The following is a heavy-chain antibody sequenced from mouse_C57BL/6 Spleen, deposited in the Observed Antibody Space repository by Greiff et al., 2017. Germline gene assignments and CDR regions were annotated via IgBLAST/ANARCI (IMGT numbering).Heavy chain of an antibody. J-gene: IGHJ4*01. V-gene: IGHV1-19*01. Sequence: SGPVLVKPGASVKMSCKASGYTFTDYYMNWVKQSHGKSLEWIGVINPYNGGTSYNQKFKGKATLTVDKSSSTAYMELNSLTSEDSAVYYCARREGDSNAMDYWGQGTSVTVSS. D-gene: IGHD2-5*01. CDR1: GYTFTDYY. CDR3: ARREGDSNAMDY. CDR2: INPYNGGT.